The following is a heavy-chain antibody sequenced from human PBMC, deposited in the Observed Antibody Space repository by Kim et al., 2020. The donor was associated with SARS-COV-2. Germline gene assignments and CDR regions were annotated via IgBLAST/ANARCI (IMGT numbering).Heavy chain of an antibody. CDR2: IYYSGST. Sequence: SETLSLTCTVSGDSISSNYWSRIRQPPGKGLEWIGYIYYSGSTNYNPSLKSRVTISVDTSKNQFSLKLSSVTAADTAVYYCAAVYSSRLFDPWGQGTLVTVSS. J-gene: IGHJ5*02. V-gene: IGHV4-59*01. D-gene: IGHD6-19*01. CDR1: GDSISSNY. CDR3: AAVYSSRLFDP.